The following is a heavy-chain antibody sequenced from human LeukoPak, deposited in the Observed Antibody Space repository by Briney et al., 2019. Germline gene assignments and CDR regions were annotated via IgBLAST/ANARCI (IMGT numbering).Heavy chain of an antibody. CDR3: ARELASGD. CDR1: GFTFSSYW. V-gene: IGHV3-74*01. D-gene: IGHD6-13*01. Sequence: PGGSLRLSCAASGFTFSSYWMHWVRQAPGKGLVWVSRIKSDGSTTTYADSVKGRFTVSRDNAKNTLYLQMNSLRAEDTAVYYCARELASGDWGQGTLVTVSS. J-gene: IGHJ4*02. CDR2: IKSDGSTT.